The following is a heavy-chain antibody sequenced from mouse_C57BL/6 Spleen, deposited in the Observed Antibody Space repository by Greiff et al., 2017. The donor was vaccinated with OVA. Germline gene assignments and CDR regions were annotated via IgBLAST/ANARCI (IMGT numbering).Heavy chain of an antibody. Sequence: EVQLVESGGGLVKPGGSLKLSCAASGFTFSSYAMSWVRQTPEKRLEWVATISDGGSYTYYPDNVKGRFTISRDNAKNNLYLQMSHLKSEDTAMYYCARDEEGYDPPWFAYWGQGTLVTVSA. J-gene: IGHJ3*01. CDR2: ISDGGSYT. CDR3: ARDEEGYDPPWFAY. V-gene: IGHV5-4*01. CDR1: GFTFSSYA. D-gene: IGHD2-3*01.